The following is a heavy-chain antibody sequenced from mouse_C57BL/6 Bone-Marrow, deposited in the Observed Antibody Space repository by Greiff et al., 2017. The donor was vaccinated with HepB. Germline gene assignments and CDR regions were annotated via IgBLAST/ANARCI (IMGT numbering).Heavy chain of an antibody. D-gene: IGHD2-5*01. Sequence: QVQLQQSGAELVRPGTSVKVSCKASGYAFTNYLIEWVKQRPGPGLEWIGVINPGSGGTNYNEKFKGKATLTADKSSSTAYMQLSSLTSEDSAVYFCARPGSNCRFAYWGQGTLVTVSA. J-gene: IGHJ3*01. CDR2: INPGSGGT. CDR3: ARPGSNCRFAY. V-gene: IGHV1-54*01. CDR1: GYAFTNYL.